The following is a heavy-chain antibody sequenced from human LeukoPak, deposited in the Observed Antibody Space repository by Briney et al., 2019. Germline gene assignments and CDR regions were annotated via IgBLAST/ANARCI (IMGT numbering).Heavy chain of an antibody. D-gene: IGHD1-26*01. Sequence: PSETLSLTCAVYGGSFSGYYWSWIRQPPGKGLEWIGEINHSGSTNYNPSLKSRVTISVDTSKNQFSLKLSSVTAADTAVYYCATQGSGSRAAFDYLGQGTLVTVSS. CDR2: INHSGST. CDR3: ATQGSGSRAAFDY. J-gene: IGHJ4*02. V-gene: IGHV4-34*01. CDR1: GGSFSGYY.